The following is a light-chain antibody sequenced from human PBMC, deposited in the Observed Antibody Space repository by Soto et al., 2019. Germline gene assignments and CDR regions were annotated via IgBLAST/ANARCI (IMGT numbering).Light chain of an antibody. CDR3: QQYIRWPLT. CDR2: DAS. J-gene: IGKJ4*01. Sequence: EIVLTQSPDTLSLSPGEIATLSCRASQSVSSYLAWYQQRPGQAPRLLIYDASNRATGVPARFSGSGSGTEFTLTISSLQSEDFAVYYCQQYIRWPLTFGGGTKVDI. CDR1: QSVSSY. V-gene: IGKV3-11*01.